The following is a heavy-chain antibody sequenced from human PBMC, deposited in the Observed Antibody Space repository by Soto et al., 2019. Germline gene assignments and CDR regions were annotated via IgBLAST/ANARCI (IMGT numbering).Heavy chain of an antibody. CDR2: IWHDGSNK. D-gene: IGHD5-12*01. CDR1: GFSFSTYG. J-gene: IGHJ4*02. CDR3: AREGYSGYFFAY. Sequence: QVLLVESGGGVVQPGRSLRLSCVASGFSFSTYGMHWVRQPPGQGLEWVAGIWHDGSNKYYADSVQGRATISRDNSENTVCLQMTSLRGDDTAKYFCAREGYSGYFFAYWGKGTLVSVSS. V-gene: IGHV3-33*01.